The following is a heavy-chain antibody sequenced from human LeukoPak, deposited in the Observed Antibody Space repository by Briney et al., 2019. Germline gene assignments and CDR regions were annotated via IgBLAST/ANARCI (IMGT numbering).Heavy chain of an antibody. D-gene: IGHD6-19*01. Sequence: ASVKVSCTASGYTFTSYGISGVRQAPGQGLEWMGWISGYNGNTNYAQKFQGRVTMTTDTSTSTVFMELRSLRSDDTAVYYCAREKSQIAVAGTAVFDYWGQGTLVTVSS. J-gene: IGHJ4*02. CDR3: AREKSQIAVAGTAVFDY. CDR2: ISGYNGNT. V-gene: IGHV1-18*01. CDR1: GYTFTSYG.